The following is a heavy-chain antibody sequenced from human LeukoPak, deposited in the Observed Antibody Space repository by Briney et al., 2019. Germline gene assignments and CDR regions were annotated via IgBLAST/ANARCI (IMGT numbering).Heavy chain of an antibody. V-gene: IGHV3-43D*03. Sequence: GGSLRLSSAPSAPIFDDHATNWVRQAPGEGMEWIALISWNSNRIHYADSVKGRFSNSKDNSQNSLYLQMDSLRTEDTALYYCAKDTNYYGVVFFDNWGQGTLVTDCS. CDR3: AKDTNYYGVVFFDN. CDR1: APIFDDHA. J-gene: IGHJ4*02. CDR2: ISWNSNRI. D-gene: IGHD3-10*01.